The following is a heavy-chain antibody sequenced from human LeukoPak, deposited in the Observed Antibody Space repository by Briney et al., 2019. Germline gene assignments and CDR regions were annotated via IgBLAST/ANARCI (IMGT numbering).Heavy chain of an antibody. D-gene: IGHD3-10*01. CDR1: GYPFIGNY. V-gene: IGHV1-2*02. J-gene: IGHJ4*02. Sequence: ASVKVSCMASGYPFIGNYIHWVRQAPGQGLEWMGWINPNSGGTQYSQKFQGRVTLTRDTSITTGYMELSGLTSDDTAVYYCARDYRSGSYFGYWGQGTLVTVSS. CDR3: ARDYRSGSYFGY. CDR2: INPNSGGT.